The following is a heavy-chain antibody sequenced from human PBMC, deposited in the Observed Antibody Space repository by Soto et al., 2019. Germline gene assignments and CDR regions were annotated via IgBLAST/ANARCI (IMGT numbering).Heavy chain of an antibody. CDR1: GYSFTRYW. CDR2: IYPGDSDT. D-gene: IGHD4-4*01. CDR3: ARLRASTVTIRRYYSGMDV. V-gene: IGHV5-51*01. J-gene: IGHJ6*02. Sequence: PGESLKISCEGFGYSFTRYWIGWVCQMPGKGLEWMGIIYPGDSDTRYSPSFQGQVTISADESIRTAYLQWSSLKASDTAMYYCARLRASTVTIRRYYSGMDVWGQGTTVTVSS.